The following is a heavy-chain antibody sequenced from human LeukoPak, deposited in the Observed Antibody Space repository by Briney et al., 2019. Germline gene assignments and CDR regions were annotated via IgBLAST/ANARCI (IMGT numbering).Heavy chain of an antibody. CDR3: SGGRDRGYSYGYYYFDY. J-gene: IGHJ4*02. Sequence: PSETLSLTCTVSGGSISSYYWSWIRQPPRKGLEGIGYIYTSWSTNYNPSLKRRVTISIDTSKNQFSLKLISVTAPATAVYYLSGGRDRGYSYGYYYFDYWGQGTLVTVSS. CDR1: GGSISSYY. D-gene: IGHD5-18*01. CDR2: IYTSWST. V-gene: IGHV4-4*09.